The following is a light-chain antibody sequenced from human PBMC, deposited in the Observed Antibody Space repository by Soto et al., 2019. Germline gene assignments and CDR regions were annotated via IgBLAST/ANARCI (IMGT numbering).Light chain of an antibody. CDR2: GVX. V-gene: IGKV3-15*01. CDR3: HQYNNWPSWT. J-gene: IGKJ1*01. CDR1: QNVGPN. Sequence: EIVLTHSPDNLSVSPGESSTLSCRASQNVGPNGVLYPQKFGQAPRFLXXGVXTRATGVPARFSGSGSGKEFTLTISSLQPEDFAFYYCHQYNNWPSWTFGQGTKVDI.